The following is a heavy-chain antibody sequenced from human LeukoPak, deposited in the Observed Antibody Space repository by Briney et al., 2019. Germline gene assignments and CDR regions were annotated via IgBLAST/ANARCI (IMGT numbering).Heavy chain of an antibody. CDR3: TRGTRWGTRGAFHI. V-gene: IGHV1-2*02. CDR1: GYTLIDYY. Sequence: ASVKVSCKASGYTLIDYYMHWVRQAPGQGLEWMGWINPNGGDADNAQKFQDRVTMTRDTSISTVYMELSRLTSDDTAVYYCTRGTRWGTRGAFHIWGQGTVVTVSS. D-gene: IGHD3-16*01. J-gene: IGHJ3*02. CDR2: INPNGGDA.